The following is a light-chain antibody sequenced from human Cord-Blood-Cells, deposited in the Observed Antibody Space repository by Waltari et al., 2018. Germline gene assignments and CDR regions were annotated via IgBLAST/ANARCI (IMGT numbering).Light chain of an antibody. CDR3: QQYYSTPVI. J-gene: IGKJ4*01. V-gene: IGKV4-1*01. CDR1: QSVLYSSNNKNY. Sequence: DIVMTQPPDSLAVSLGERATINCKSTQSVLYSSNNKNYLAWYQQKPGQPPKLLIYWASTRESGVPDRFSGSGSGTDFTLTISSLQAEDVAVYYCQQYYSTPVIFGGGTKVEIK. CDR2: WAS.